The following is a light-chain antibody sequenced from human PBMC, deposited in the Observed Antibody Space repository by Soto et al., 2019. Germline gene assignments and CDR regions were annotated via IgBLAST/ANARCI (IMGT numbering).Light chain of an antibody. V-gene: IGLV1-40*01. Sequence: QSVLTQPPSVSGAPGQRVTISCSGSTSNNGAGYDVHWYQQVPGTAPKLLIYGNTNRPSGVPARFSDSKSGTSASLAITGLQAEDEADYYCQSFDSSLNGWVFGGGTKLTVL. CDR2: GNT. J-gene: IGLJ3*02. CDR1: TSNNGAGYD. CDR3: QSFDSSLNGWV.